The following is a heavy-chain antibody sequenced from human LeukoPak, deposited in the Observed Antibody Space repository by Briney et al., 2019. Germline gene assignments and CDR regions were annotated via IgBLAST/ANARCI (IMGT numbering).Heavy chain of an antibody. V-gene: IGHV4-39*01. J-gene: IGHJ6*03. CDR2: IYYSGST. CDR1: GGSISSSSYY. Sequence: SETLSLTCTVSGGSISSSSYYWGWIRQPPGKGLEWIGSIYYSGSTYYNPSLKSRVTISVDTSKNQFSLKLSSVTAADTAVYYCARIVDTAMVYYYYMDVWGKGTTVTVSS. CDR3: ARIVDTAMVYYYYMDV. D-gene: IGHD5-18*01.